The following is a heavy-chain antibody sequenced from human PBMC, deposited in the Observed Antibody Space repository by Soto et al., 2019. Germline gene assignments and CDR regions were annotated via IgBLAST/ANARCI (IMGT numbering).Heavy chain of an antibody. CDR3: ARGAGSGSYHYYYYYMDV. CDR1: GYTFTGYY. CDR2: ISPNSGGT. D-gene: IGHD3-10*01. V-gene: IGHV1-2*04. J-gene: IGHJ6*03. Sequence: ASVKVSCKASGYTFTGYYMHWVRQAPGQGLEWMEWISPNSGGTNYAQKFQGWVTMTRDTSISTAYMELSRLRSDDTAVYYCARGAGSGSYHYYYYYMDVWGKGTTVTVSS.